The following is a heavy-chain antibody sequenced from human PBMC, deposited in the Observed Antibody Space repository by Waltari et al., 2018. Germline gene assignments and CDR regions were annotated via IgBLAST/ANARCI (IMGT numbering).Heavy chain of an antibody. V-gene: IGHV4-4*07. J-gene: IGHJ4*02. Sequence: QVQLQESGPGLVKPSETLSPTCTVSGGPISSYSRGWIRQPAGKGLEWIGRIYTSGSTNYNPSLKSRVTMSVDTSKNQFALKLSSVTAADTAVYYCARAVYSSSWCFDYWGQGTLVTVSS. D-gene: IGHD6-13*01. CDR3: ARAVYSSSWCFDY. CDR2: IYTSGST. CDR1: GGPISSYS.